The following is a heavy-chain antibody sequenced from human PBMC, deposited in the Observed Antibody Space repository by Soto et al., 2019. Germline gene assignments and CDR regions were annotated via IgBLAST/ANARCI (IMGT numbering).Heavy chain of an antibody. CDR1: AGTFNNSG. V-gene: IGHV1-69*13. Sequence: SVKVSCQASAGTFNNSGISWVRQAPGQGVEWMGRIIPIFDTTNDAQKLQGRITIIADESTNTVYMELRNLRSADAGVYYCGRAPILFSVTLHENYFDSWGQGTLVTVSS. CDR3: GRAPILFSVTLHENYFDS. CDR2: IIPIFDTT. D-gene: IGHD3-10*02. J-gene: IGHJ4*02.